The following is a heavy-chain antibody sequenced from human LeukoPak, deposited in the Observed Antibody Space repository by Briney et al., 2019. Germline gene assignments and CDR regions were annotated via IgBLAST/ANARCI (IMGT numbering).Heavy chain of an antibody. CDR2: ISAYNGNT. CDR1: GYTFTSYG. D-gene: IGHD5-24*01. Sequence: ASVKVSCKASGYTFTSYGISWVRQAPGQGLEWMGWISAYNGNTNYAQKLQGRVTMTTDTSTSTAYMELRSLRSDDTAVYYCVREGGDGHNLADDFDYWGQGTLVTVSS. CDR3: VREGGDGHNLADDFDY. J-gene: IGHJ4*02. V-gene: IGHV1-18*01.